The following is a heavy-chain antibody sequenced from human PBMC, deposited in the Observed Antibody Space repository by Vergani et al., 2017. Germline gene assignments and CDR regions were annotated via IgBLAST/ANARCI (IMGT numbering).Heavy chain of an antibody. CDR1: GGSISSGSYY. J-gene: IGHJ6*02. D-gene: IGHD6-13*01. CDR2: FYTSGGT. V-gene: IGHV4-61*02. CDR3: ARDPLYSTTWPFLLLDMDV. Sequence: QVQLQESGPGLVRPSQTLSLTCTVSGGSISSGSYYWSWFRQPAGKGLEWIGRFYTSGGTSYNPSIKSRGTISVDTSKNQFSLQLRSVTAADTAVYYCARDPLYSTTWPFLLLDMDVWGQGTTVTVSS.